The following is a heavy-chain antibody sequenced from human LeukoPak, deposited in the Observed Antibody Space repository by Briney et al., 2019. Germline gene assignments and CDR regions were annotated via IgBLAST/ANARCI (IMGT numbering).Heavy chain of an antibody. D-gene: IGHD2-15*01. CDR3: AKDARRVRDIGVVFGRGRGYMDV. Sequence: GGSLRLSCAASGFTFSSYNMNGVRQAPGKGLEWVSYISRSGRTIYYADSVKGRFTISRNNSKTTLYLQMNSLRGEDTAVYYCAKDARRVRDIGVVFGRGRGYMDVWGKGTTATISS. CDR2: ISRSGRTI. J-gene: IGHJ6*03. CDR1: GFTFSSYN. V-gene: IGHV3-48*01.